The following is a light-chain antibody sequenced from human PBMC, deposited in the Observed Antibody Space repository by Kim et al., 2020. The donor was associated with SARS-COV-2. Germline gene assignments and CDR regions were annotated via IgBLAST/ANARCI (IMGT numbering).Light chain of an antibody. Sequence: SVKLTCNLSSGTGSYAIEWHQQQPEKGPRYLMKLNSDGSHSKGDGIPDRFSGSSSGAERYLTISSLQSEDEADYYCQTWGTGIWVFGGGTQLTVL. CDR2: LNSDGSH. CDR3: QTWGTGIWV. J-gene: IGLJ3*02. CDR1: SGTGSYA. V-gene: IGLV4-69*01.